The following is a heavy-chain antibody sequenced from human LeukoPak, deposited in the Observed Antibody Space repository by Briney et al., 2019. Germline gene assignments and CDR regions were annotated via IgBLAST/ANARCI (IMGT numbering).Heavy chain of an antibody. J-gene: IGHJ4*02. D-gene: IGHD3-16*01. CDR2: VSSTAGP. CDR3: ASDFTQGGGLLED. V-gene: IGHV4-59*11. CDR1: GASISSRF. Sequence: SETLSLTCNVSGASISSRFWTWIRQSPGKGLEWIGFVSSTAGPTYNPSLENRVTLSLDTSKSQFSMRLTSVIAADTAIYYCASDFTQGGGLLEDWGPGTLVTVSS.